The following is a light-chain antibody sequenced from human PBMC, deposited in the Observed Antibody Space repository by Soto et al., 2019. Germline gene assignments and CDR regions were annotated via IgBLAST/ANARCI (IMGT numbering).Light chain of an antibody. V-gene: IGLV2-8*01. CDR1: SSDVGGYDY. Sequence: QSALTQPPSASGSPGQSVTISCTGTSSDVGGYDYVSWYQQHPGKAPKVMIYEVSKRPSGVPDRFSGSKSGNTASLTVSGLQAEDEADYYCSSYAGSSSYVFGTGTKLTVL. CDR3: SSYAGSSSYV. J-gene: IGLJ1*01. CDR2: EVS.